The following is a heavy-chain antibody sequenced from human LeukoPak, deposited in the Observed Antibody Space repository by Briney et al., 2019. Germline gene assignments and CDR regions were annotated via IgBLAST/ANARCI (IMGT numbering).Heavy chain of an antibody. Sequence: PSGTLSLPCPVPGGSVSNGSYYWSWIRQPPGKGLGWVWDIYYSGSTNYNPSLKSRVTISVDTSKNQFSLKLSSVTAADTAVYYCAAYRVDIVATIIDYWGQGTLVTVSS. CDR3: AAYRVDIVATIIDY. J-gene: IGHJ4*02. D-gene: IGHD5-12*01. CDR2: IYYSGST. CDR1: GGSVSNGSYY. V-gene: IGHV4-61*01.